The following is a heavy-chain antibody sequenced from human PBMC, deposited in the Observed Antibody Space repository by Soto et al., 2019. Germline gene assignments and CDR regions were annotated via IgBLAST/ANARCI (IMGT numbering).Heavy chain of an antibody. J-gene: IGHJ2*01. D-gene: IGHD3-10*01. Sequence: SIRPPPGKGLAWIGYIYYSGSTNYHPSLKSRVTISVDTSKNQFSLKLSSVSAADTAVYYCARDGSRYFFWRAEDGIRDL. CDR3: ARDGSRYFFWRAEDGIRDL. V-gene: IGHV4-59*01. CDR2: IYYSGST.